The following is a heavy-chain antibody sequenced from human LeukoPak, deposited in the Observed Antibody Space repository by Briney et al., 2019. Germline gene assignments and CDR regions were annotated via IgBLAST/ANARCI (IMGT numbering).Heavy chain of an antibody. CDR2: TRTKAKDYTT. J-gene: IGHJ6*02. V-gene: IGHV3-72*01. Sequence: GSLRLSCATSGFTFSDHFMDRVRQAPGKGLEWVARTRTKAKDYTTEYAASVKGRFTVSRDESMHSLYLQMNSLKTEDTAVYYCARGPTVTFNYHYGMDVWGQGTTVTVSS. CDR3: ARGPTVTFNYHYGMDV. D-gene: IGHD4-17*01. CDR1: GFTFSDHF.